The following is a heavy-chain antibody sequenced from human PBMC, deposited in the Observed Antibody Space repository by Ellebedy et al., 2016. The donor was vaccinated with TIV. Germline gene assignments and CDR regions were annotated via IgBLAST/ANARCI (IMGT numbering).Heavy chain of an antibody. CDR3: AKLDSSGYYYGRLDY. CDR2: ISSSGVSS. D-gene: IGHD3-22*01. Sequence: GGSLRLSCAASGFTFRNFAMTWVRQAPGKGLEWVSSISSSGVSSDYADSVRGRFTISRDNSKSTLYLKMDSLRADDAAEYYCAKLDSSGYYYGRLDYWGQGTLVTVSS. J-gene: IGHJ4*02. CDR1: GFTFRNFA. V-gene: IGHV3-23*01.